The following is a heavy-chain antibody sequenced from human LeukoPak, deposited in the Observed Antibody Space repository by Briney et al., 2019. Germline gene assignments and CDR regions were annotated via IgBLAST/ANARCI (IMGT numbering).Heavy chain of an antibody. D-gene: IGHD3-10*01. V-gene: IGHV3-30*03. J-gene: IGHJ4*02. Sequence: PGGSLRLSCAASGFTFSSYGMHWVRQAPGKGLEWVAVISYDGSNKYYADSVKGRFTISRDNSKNSLYLQMNSLRAEDTAVYYCAREDSYYYGSGSYPFDYWGQGTLVTVSS. CDR1: GFTFSSYG. CDR3: AREDSYYYGSGSYPFDY. CDR2: ISYDGSNK.